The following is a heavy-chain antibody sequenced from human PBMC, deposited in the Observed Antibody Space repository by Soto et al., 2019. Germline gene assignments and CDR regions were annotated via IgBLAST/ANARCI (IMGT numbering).Heavy chain of an antibody. Sequence: EVQLLESGGGLVQTGGSLRLSCAASGFNFISYGRTWVRQATGKGLEWVSAISGSGGSTYNADSVKGQFTISRDNPKNTRYLQMNSLRAEDTAVYYCAKGGAQWLLLSHYFDYWGQGTLVTVSS. D-gene: IGHD6-19*01. CDR2: ISGSGGST. J-gene: IGHJ4*02. V-gene: IGHV3-23*01. CDR3: AKGGAQWLLLSHYFDY. CDR1: GFNFISYG.